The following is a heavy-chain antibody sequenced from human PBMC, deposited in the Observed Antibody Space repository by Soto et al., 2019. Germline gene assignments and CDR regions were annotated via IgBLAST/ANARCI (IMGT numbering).Heavy chain of an antibody. D-gene: IGHD1-1*01. CDR1: VVSITSHY. V-gene: IGHV4-59*11. CDR3: ARGVLF. J-gene: IGHJ4*02. CDR2: VHYTGST. Sequence: NTSETLSLTCTVSVVSITSHYWSWIRQPPGKGLEWIGYVHYTGSTSYNPSFESRVTISVDTSKNHFSLKVNSVTAADTAVYYCARGVLFWGQGTQVTVSS.